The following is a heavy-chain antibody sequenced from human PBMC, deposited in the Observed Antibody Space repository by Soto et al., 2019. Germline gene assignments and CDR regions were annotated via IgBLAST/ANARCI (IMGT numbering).Heavy chain of an antibody. V-gene: IGHV1-46*01. CDR1: GYTFSSYY. J-gene: IGHJ6*02. CDR3: ARGGNGIFGVDYVGYYYGMDV. D-gene: IGHD3-3*01. Sequence: ASVKVSCKASGYTFSSYYMHWVRQAPGLGLEWMGIINPSGGSTSYAQKFQGRVTMTRDTSTSTVYMELSSLRSEDTAVYYCARGGNGIFGVDYVGYYYGMDVWGQGTTVTVSS. CDR2: INPSGGST.